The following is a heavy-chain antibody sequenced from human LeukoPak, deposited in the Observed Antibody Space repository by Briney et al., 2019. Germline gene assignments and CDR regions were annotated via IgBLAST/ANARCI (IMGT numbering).Heavy chain of an antibody. D-gene: IGHD3-10*01. CDR3: AKDHYYGSGSYSRWVYFDY. V-gene: IGHV3-43*01. CDR2: ISWDGGST. J-gene: IGHJ4*02. CDR1: GFTFDDYT. Sequence: PGGSLTLSCAASGFTFDDYTMHWVRQAPGKGLEWVSLISWDGGSTYYADSVKGRFTISSDNSKNSLYLQMNSLRTEDTALYFCAKDHYYGSGSYSRWVYFDYWGQGTLVAVSS.